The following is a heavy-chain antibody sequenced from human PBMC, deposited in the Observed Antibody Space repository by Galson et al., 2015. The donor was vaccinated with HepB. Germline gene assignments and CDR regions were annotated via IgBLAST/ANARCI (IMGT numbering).Heavy chain of an antibody. CDR1: GDSVSSTGAA. Sequence: CAISGDSVSSTGAAWNWIGQSPSRGLEWLGRTYYRSKWYNEYAVSLKGRITITPDTSKNQFSLQLNSVTPEDTVVYYCVRGNINFDSWGQGTLVTVSS. CDR3: VRGNINFDS. CDR2: TYYRSKWYN. J-gene: IGHJ4*02. V-gene: IGHV6-1*01.